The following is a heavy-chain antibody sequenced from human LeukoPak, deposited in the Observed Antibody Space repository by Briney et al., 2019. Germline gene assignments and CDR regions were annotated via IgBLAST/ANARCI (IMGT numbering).Heavy chain of an antibody. V-gene: IGHV4-39*07. Sequence: SETLSLTCTVSGGPISSSSYYWGWIRQPPGKGLEWIGSIYYSGSTYYNPSLKSRVTISVDTSKNQFSLKLSSVTAADTAVYYCARDGRAPAAIRWFDPWGQGTLVTVSS. CDR2: IYYSGST. J-gene: IGHJ5*02. CDR1: GGPISSSSYY. D-gene: IGHD2-2*02. CDR3: ARDGRAPAAIRWFDP.